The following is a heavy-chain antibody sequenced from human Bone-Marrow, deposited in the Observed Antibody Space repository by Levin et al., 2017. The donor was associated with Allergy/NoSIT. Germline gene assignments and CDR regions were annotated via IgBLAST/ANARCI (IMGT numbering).Heavy chain of an antibody. CDR1: GFTFSSYW. J-gene: IGHJ4*02. CDR2: IKHDGSEA. D-gene: IGHD5-12*01. Sequence: GGSLRLSCAASGFTFSSYWMSWVRQAPGKGLECVAYIKHDGSEAYYVTSVEGRFTISRDNAKNSLFLQMNSLRTEDTAVYYCVKGGSHGGYHQDHASWGQGILVTVSS. CDR3: VKGGSHGGYHQDHAS. V-gene: IGHV3-7*01.